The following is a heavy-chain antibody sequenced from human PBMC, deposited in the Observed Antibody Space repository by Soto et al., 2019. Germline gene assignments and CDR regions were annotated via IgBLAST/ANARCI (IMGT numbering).Heavy chain of an antibody. D-gene: IGHD3-3*01. CDR2: VYYTGTT. CDR1: GGFVSSASYF. V-gene: IGHV4-61*01. J-gene: IGHJ5*02. CDR3: AIRRFGEVPYWFDP. Sequence: QVQLQESGPGLVKPSETLSLTCTVSGGFVSSASYFWSWIRQPPGKEMEFIAYVYYTGTTKYSPSLTSRASISLDTYMNQFSLNLSSVTTADTAIYYCAIRRFGEVPYWFDPWGAGILVTVS.